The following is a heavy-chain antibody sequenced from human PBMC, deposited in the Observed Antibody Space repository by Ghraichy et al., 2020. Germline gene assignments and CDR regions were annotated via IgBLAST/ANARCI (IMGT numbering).Heavy chain of an antibody. CDR1: GCTFNTYA. D-gene: IGHD1-20*01. CDR3: VRDNFYYFDF. CDR2: ISARGTTV. Sequence: LSLTCAAYGCTFNTYAMDWVRQAPGKGLEWISYISARGTTVYYADSVKGRFTISRDSARNSLFLQMDSLGAEDTAVYYCVRDNFYYFDFWGQGALVTVSS. J-gene: IGHJ4*02. V-gene: IGHV3-48*01.